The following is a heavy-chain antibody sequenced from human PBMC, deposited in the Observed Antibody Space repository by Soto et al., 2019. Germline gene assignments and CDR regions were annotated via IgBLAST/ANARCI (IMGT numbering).Heavy chain of an antibody. CDR2: INAGNGNT. CDR3: ARDLRYYDSSGYYYY. J-gene: IGHJ4*02. CDR1: GYTFTSYA. Sequence: ASVKVSCKASGYTFTSYAMHWVRQAPGQRLEWMGWINAGNGNTKYSQKFQGRVTITRDTSASTAYMELSSLRSEDTAVYYCARDLRYYDSSGYYYYWGQGTLVTVSS. D-gene: IGHD3-22*01. V-gene: IGHV1-3*01.